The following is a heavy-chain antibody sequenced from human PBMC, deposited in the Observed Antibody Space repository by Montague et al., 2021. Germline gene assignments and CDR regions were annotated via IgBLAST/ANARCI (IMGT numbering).Heavy chain of an antibody. V-gene: IGHV4-59*08. Sequence: SETLSLTCTVSSGSIFHAHWSWVRQPPGKGLEWLGSMFCGGATSNNPSLKSRVTMSIGTSTNQFSLKLSFVTAADTAVYYCAKQDYFVSGTSYKGFDPWGQGILVTVSS. CDR1: SGSIFHAH. CDR3: AKQDYFVSGTSYKGFDP. J-gene: IGHJ5*02. CDR2: MFCGGAT. D-gene: IGHD3-10*01.